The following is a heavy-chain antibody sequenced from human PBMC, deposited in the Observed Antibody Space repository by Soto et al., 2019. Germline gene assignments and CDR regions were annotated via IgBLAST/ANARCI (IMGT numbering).Heavy chain of an antibody. D-gene: IGHD3-22*01. Sequence: QVQLVESGGGLVKPGGSLRLSCAASGFTFSDYYMSWIRQAPGKGLEWVSYISSSGSTIYYADSVKGRFTISRDNAKNSLYIQMSSMRAEDTAVYYCARLDGNSYDSSGYYYYYYGMDVWGQGTTVTVSS. V-gene: IGHV3-11*01. CDR2: ISSSGSTI. CDR3: ARLDGNSYDSSGYYYYYYGMDV. J-gene: IGHJ6*02. CDR1: GFTFSDYY.